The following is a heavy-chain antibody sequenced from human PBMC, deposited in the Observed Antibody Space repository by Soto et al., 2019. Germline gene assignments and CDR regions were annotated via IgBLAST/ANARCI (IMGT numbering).Heavy chain of an antibody. CDR1: GFTFSSYG. Sequence: SCKASGFTFSSYGMHWVRQAPGKGLEWVAVIWYDGSNKYYADSVKGRFTISRDNSKNTLYLQMNSLRAEDTAVYYCARDRWYYDSSGYPAFDIWGQGTMVTVSS. J-gene: IGHJ3*02. V-gene: IGHV3-33*01. D-gene: IGHD3-22*01. CDR3: ARDRWYYDSSGYPAFDI. CDR2: IWYDGSNK.